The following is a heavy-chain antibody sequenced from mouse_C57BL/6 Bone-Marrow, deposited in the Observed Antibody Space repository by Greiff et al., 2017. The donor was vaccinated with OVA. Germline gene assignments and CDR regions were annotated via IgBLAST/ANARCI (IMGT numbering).Heavy chain of an antibody. Sequence: EVQRVESGGGLVKPGGSLKLSCAASGFTFSSYAMSWVRQTPEKRLEWVATISDGGSYTYYPDNVKGRFTISRDNAKNNLYLQMSHLKSEDTAMYYCARFPYYYGSSFDYWGQGTTLTVSS. CDR2: ISDGGSYT. J-gene: IGHJ2*01. CDR1: GFTFSSYA. CDR3: ARFPYYYGSSFDY. D-gene: IGHD1-1*01. V-gene: IGHV5-4*01.